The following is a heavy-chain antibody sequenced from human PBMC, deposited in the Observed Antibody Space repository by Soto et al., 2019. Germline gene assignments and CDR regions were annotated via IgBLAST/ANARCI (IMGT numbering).Heavy chain of an antibody. Sequence: GASVKVSCKVSGYTLTELSMHWVRQAPGKGLEWMGGFDPEDGETIYAQKFQGRVTMTEDTSTDTAYMELRSLRSDDTAVYYCARSERHAEYFQHWGQGTLVNVSS. CDR2: FDPEDGET. D-gene: IGHD1-1*01. CDR1: GYTLTELS. CDR3: ARSERHAEYFQH. J-gene: IGHJ1*01. V-gene: IGHV1-24*01.